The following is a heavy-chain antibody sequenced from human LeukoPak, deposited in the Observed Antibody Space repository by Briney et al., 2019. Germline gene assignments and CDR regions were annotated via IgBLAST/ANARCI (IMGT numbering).Heavy chain of an antibody. CDR1: GFTLSNYD. V-gene: IGHV3-21*01. CDR2: ISTSSRYI. J-gene: IGHJ5*02. Sequence: SGGSLRLSCAASGFTLSNYDMNWVRRPRGKGLEWVSSISTSSRYIYYKDSVRGRFTISRDDAKNSLYLEMNSLRAEDTAVYYCARADCSSSTCYLRRSWFDPWGQGTLVTVSS. D-gene: IGHD2-2*01. CDR3: ARADCSSSTCYLRRSWFDP.